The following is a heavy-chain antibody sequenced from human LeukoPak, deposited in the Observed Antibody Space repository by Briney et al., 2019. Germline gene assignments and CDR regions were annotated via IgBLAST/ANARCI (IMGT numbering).Heavy chain of an antibody. D-gene: IGHD3-22*01. V-gene: IGHV3-23*01. J-gene: IGHJ4*02. CDR3: AKGRYDGSGYPYFDY. Sequence: ETLSLTCTVSGGSVSSDYWSWVRQAPGKGLEWVPAISATSGTTYYADSVKGRFTISRDNSKTTLSLQMNSLRAEDTAVYYCAKGRYDGSGYPYFDYWGQGTLVTVSS. CDR2: ISATSGTT. CDR1: GGSVSSDY.